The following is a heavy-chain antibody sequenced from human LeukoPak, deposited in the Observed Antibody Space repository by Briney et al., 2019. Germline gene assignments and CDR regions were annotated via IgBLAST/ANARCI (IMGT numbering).Heavy chain of an antibody. CDR2: ISGSGEST. V-gene: IGHV3-23*01. J-gene: IGHJ4*02. CDR1: GFTFSSYA. Sequence: GGSLRLSCAASGFTFSSYAMRWVRQAPGKGLEWVSSISGSGESTYNADSVKGRFTISRDKSKNTLYLQMNSLRAEDTAVYYCAKDGGQEVDYWGQGTLVTPSS. CDR3: AKDGGQEVDY. D-gene: IGHD3-16*01.